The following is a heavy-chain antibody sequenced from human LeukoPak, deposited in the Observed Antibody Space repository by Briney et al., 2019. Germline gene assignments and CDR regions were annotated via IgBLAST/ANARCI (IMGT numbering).Heavy chain of an antibody. CDR2: ISFSGST. D-gene: IGHD1-26*01. CDR3: ARRTSNPVGAIDY. CDR1: GASISSSDYY. J-gene: IGHJ4*02. Sequence: SETLSLTCTVSGASISSSDYYWGWIRQPPGKGLEWIGAISFSGSTYYNPSLKSRVTISIDSSKNQFSLKLSSVTAADTAVYYCARRTSNPVGAIDYWGQGALVTVSS. V-gene: IGHV4-39*01.